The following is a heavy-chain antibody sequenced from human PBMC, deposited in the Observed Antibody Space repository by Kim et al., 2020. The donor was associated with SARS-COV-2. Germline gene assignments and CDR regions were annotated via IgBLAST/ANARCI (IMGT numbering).Heavy chain of an antibody. CDR3: ARGEAARDLYYYGMDV. CDR1: GDSVSSNSAA. V-gene: IGHV6-1*01. J-gene: IGHJ6*02. D-gene: IGHD6-6*01. CDR2: TYYRTKWYH. Sequence: SQTLSLTCAISGDSVSSNSAAWNWIRQSPSRGLEWLGRTYYRTKWYHDYAVSVKSRITINPETSKNQFSLQLNSVTPEDTAVYYCARGEAARDLYYYGMDVWGQGTTVTVSS.